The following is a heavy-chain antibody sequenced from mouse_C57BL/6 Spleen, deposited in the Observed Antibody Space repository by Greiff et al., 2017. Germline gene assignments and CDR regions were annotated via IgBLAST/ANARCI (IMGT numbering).Heavy chain of an antibody. Sequence: EVKLQESGPELVKPGASVKMSCKASGYTFTDYNMHWVQQSPGKSLEWIGYINPNNGGTSYNQKFKGKATLTVNKSSSTAYMELRSLTSEDSAVYYCARGYYYGSGAMDYWGQGTSVTVSS. CDR3: ARGYYYGSGAMDY. J-gene: IGHJ4*01. CDR2: INPNNGGT. D-gene: IGHD1-1*01. CDR1: GYTFTDYN. V-gene: IGHV1-22*01.